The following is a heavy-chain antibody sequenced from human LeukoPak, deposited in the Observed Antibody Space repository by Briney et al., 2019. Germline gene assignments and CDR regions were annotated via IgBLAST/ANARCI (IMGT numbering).Heavy chain of an antibody. CDR3: AKDRKKDIVVVVAAIDY. CDR1: GFTFSSYG. J-gene: IGHJ4*02. D-gene: IGHD2-15*01. V-gene: IGHV3-30*18. Sequence: PGGSLRLSCAASGFTFSSYGMHWVRQAPGKGLEWVAVISYDGSNKYYADSVKGRFTISRDNSKNTLYLQMNSLRAEDTAVYYCAKDRKKDIVVVVAAIDYWGQGILVTVSS. CDR2: ISYDGSNK.